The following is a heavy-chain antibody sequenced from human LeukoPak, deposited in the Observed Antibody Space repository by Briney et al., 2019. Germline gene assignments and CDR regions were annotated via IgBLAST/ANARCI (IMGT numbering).Heavy chain of an antibody. D-gene: IGHD6-13*01. Sequence: PSETLSLTCTVSGGSISSSSYYWGWIRQPPGKGLEWIGSIYYSGRTYYKSSLKSRVTISVDTSKNQFSLKLSSVTAADTAVYYCARDEHSSSWPHGVYYYYMDVWGKGTTVTVSS. CDR2: IYYSGRT. CDR1: GGSISSSSYY. J-gene: IGHJ6*03. V-gene: IGHV4-39*07. CDR3: ARDEHSSSWPHGVYYYYMDV.